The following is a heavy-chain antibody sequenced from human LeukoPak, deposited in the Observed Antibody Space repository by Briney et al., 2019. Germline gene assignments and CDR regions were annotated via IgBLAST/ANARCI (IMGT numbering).Heavy chain of an antibody. Sequence: GGSLRLSCVGSGFRFSRYAMSWVRQAPGKGLEWVATIHYIRDGPYYADSVEGRFTISRDDSRNTVYLQMNSLRAEDTAVYYCARDPKLYSSSSFWFDPWGQGTLVTVSS. CDR3: ARDPKLYSSSSFWFDP. D-gene: IGHD6-6*01. V-gene: IGHV3-23*01. CDR1: GFRFSRYA. J-gene: IGHJ5*02. CDR2: IHYIRDGP.